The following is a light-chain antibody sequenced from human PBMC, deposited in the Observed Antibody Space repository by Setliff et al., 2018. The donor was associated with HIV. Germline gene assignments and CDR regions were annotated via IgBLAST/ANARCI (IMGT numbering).Light chain of an antibody. CDR1: SSDVGRYKY. CDR2: DVT. J-gene: IGLJ2*01. Sequence: QSALAQPRSVSGSPGQSVTISCTGNSSDVGRYKYVSWYQQHPGKAPTRMIYDVTKRPSGVPDRFSGSKSGNTASLTISGLQAEDEADYYCCSYAGSYTYVVFGGGTKVTVL. V-gene: IGLV2-11*01. CDR3: CSYAGSYTYVV.